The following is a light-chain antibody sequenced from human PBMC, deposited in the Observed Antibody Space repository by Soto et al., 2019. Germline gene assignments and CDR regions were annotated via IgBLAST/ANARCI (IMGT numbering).Light chain of an antibody. Sequence: EIVLTQSPGTLSLSPGERATLSCRASQSVSSSYLAWYQQKPGQPPKVLINWASTRESGVPDRFSGSGSGTDFTLTISSLQAEDVAVYYCQQYYGPPLTFGGGTKVEIK. V-gene: IGKV3-20*01. CDR1: QSVSSSY. CDR2: WAS. J-gene: IGKJ4*01. CDR3: QQYYGPPLT.